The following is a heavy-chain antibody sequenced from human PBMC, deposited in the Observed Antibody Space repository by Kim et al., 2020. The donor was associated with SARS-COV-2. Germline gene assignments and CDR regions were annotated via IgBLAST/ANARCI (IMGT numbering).Heavy chain of an antibody. Sequence: GGSLRLSCAASGFTVSSNYMSWVRQAPGKGLEWVSVIYSGGSTYYADSVKGRFTISRVNSKNTLYLQMNSLRAEDTAMYYCARDGGWLPRPGDFVDIWDQGRIVTVSA. CDR1: GFTVSSNY. CDR2: IYSGGST. CDR3: ARDGGWLPRPGDFVDI. J-gene: IGHJ3*02. V-gene: IGHV3-66*02. D-gene: IGHD3-16*01.